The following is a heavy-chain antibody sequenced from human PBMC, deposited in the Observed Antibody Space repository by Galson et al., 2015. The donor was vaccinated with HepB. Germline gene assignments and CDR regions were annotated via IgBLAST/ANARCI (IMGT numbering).Heavy chain of an antibody. D-gene: IGHD3-3*01. J-gene: IGHJ4*02. CDR2: INAGNGNT. Sequence: SVKVSCKASGYTFTSYAMRWVRQAPGQRLEWMGWINAGNGNTKYSQKFQGRVTITRDTSASTAYMELSSLRSEDTAVYYCARADFWSGYHNFDYWGQGTLVTVSS. CDR3: ARADFWSGYHNFDY. V-gene: IGHV1-3*01. CDR1: GYTFTSYA.